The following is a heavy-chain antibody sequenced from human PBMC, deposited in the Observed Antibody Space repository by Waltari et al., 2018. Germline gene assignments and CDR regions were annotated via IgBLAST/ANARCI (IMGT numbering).Heavy chain of an antibody. CDR2: IYHSVST. CDR1: GGPISSSNW. J-gene: IGHJ3*02. CDR3: ARGSAMVQGVIIRAFDI. D-gene: IGHD3-10*01. Sequence: QVQLQESGPGLVKHSGTLSLTCAVSGGPISSSNWWRWVRQPPGTGLEWIGEIYHSVSTNYIPSLKSRVTISVDKSKNQFSLKLSSVTAADTALYYCARGSAMVQGVIIRAFDIWGQGTMVTVSS. V-gene: IGHV4-4*02.